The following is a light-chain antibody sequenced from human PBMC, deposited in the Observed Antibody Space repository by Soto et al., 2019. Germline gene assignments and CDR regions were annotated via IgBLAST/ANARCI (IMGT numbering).Light chain of an antibody. CDR3: SSYTSGSTGV. CDR1: SSNVGGYNY. V-gene: IGLV2-14*03. Sequence: QSVLTQPASVSGSPGQSITISCTGTSSNVGGYNYVSWYQQHPGKAPKLMIYDVSNRPSGVSNRFSGSKSGNTASLTISGLQAEDEADYYCSSYTSGSTGVFGGGTQLTV. J-gene: IGLJ3*02. CDR2: DVS.